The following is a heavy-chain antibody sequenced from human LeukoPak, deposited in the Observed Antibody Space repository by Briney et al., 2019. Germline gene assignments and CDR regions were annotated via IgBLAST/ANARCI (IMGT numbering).Heavy chain of an antibody. CDR2: INHSGST. Sequence: SETLSLTCAVYGGSFSGYYWSWIRQPPGKGLEWIGEINHSGSTNYNPSLKSRVTISVDTSKNQFSLKLSSVTAADTAVYYCASAMTTVTTDDYWGQGTLVTVSP. D-gene: IGHD4-17*01. J-gene: IGHJ4*02. CDR3: ASAMTTVTTDDY. CDR1: GGSFSGYY. V-gene: IGHV4-34*01.